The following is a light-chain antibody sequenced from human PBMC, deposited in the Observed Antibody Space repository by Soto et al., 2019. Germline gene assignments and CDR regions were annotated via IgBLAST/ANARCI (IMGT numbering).Light chain of an antibody. CDR2: GAS. CDR3: QQYGSSPLT. J-gene: IGKJ1*01. V-gene: IGKV3-20*01. CDR1: QSVYSN. Sequence: EIVMTQSPATLSVSPGERATLSCRASQSVYSNLAWYQQKPGQAPRFLIYGASSRATGIPDRFSGSGSGTDFTLTISRLEPEDFAVYYCQQYGSSPLTFGQGTKVDIK.